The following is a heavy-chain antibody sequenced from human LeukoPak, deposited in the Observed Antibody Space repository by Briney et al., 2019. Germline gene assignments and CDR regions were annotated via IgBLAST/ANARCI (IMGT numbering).Heavy chain of an antibody. CDR1: GGSFSRVGYF. CDR2: IYTNGDT. CDR3: ARERRDDYVSFDY. D-gene: IGHD4-17*01. J-gene: IGHJ4*02. V-gene: IGHV4-61*02. Sequence: PSETLSLTCTVPGGSFSRVGYFWSWIRQPAGKGLEWIGRIYTNGDTNYNPSLKSRVTMSVDTSTNQFSLKLSSVTAADTAVYYCARERRDDYVSFDYWGQGTLVSVSS.